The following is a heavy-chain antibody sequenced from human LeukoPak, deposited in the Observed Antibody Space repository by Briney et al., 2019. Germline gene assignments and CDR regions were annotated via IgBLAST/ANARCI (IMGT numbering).Heavy chain of an antibody. CDR3: ARGLRFLEWLSSSSHPIDY. J-gene: IGHJ4*02. CDR2: IWYDGSNK. Sequence: GGSLRLSCAAPGFTFSSYGMHWVRQAPGKGLEWVAVIWYDGSNKYYADSVKGRFTISRDNSKNTLYLQMNSLRAEDTAVYYCARGLRFLEWLSSSSHPIDYWGQGTLVTVSS. CDR1: GFTFSSYG. D-gene: IGHD3-3*01. V-gene: IGHV3-33*01.